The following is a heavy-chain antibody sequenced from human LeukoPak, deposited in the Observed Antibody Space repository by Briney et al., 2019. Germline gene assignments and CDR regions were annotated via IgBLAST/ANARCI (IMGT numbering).Heavy chain of an antibody. CDR3: ARDTDYSANGNGDWFDP. D-gene: IGHD4-11*01. Sequence: ASVNVTCKASGFRFSSFGVSWVRQAPGQGLDWMGWISNYFGVTHYAEKFEDRITMTVDTSTTTVYMELRSLKYDDTAIYYCARDTDYSANGNGDWFDPWGQGTVVTVSS. V-gene: IGHV1-18*04. CDR2: ISNYFGVT. CDR1: GFRFSSFG. J-gene: IGHJ5*02.